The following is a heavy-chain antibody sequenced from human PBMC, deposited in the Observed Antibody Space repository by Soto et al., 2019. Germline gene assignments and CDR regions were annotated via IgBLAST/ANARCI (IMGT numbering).Heavy chain of an antibody. V-gene: IGHV1-69*15. Sequence: QVQLVQSGAEVKKPGSSVKVSCKACGGTFSNYAITWVRQAPGQGLEWLVRIIPIFGSANYAQKFQGRVTISADESTPTAYMELSSLRSDDTAVYYCAADEGKDVYFGNWFDPWGQRLLVTVSS. CDR3: AADEGKDVYFGNWFDP. J-gene: IGHJ5*02. CDR2: IIPIFGSA. CDR1: GGTFSNYA. D-gene: IGHD1-26*01.